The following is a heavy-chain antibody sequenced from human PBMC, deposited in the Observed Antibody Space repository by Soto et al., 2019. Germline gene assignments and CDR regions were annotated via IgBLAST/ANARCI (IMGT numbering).Heavy chain of an antibody. V-gene: IGHV3-23*01. J-gene: IGHJ4*02. CDR1: GFTFSSYA. D-gene: IGHD6-13*01. CDR3: ATDPSSWTFDY. CDR2: ISGSGGST. Sequence: GGSLRLSCAASGFTFSSYAMSWVRQAPGKGLEWVSDISGSGGSTDYADSVKGRFTISRDNSKNTLYLQMNSLRVEDTAIYFCATDPSSWTFDYWGQGTLVTVSS.